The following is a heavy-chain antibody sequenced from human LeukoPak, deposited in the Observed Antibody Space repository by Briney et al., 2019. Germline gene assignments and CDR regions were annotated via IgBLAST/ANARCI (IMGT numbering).Heavy chain of an antibody. CDR1: GSISGYY. V-gene: IGHV4-4*09. Sequence: SETLSLTCTVLGSISGYYWSWIRQPPGKELEWIGYIYTSGSTNYNPSLESRVTISVDTSKNQFSLDLRSVTAADTAVYYCARQKCASTSCLAKNAFDIWGQGTMVTVSS. D-gene: IGHD2-2*01. J-gene: IGHJ3*02. CDR3: ARQKCASTSCLAKNAFDI. CDR2: IYTSGST.